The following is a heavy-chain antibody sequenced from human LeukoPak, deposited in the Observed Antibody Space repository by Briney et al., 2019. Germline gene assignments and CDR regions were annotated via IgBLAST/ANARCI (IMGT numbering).Heavy chain of an antibody. CDR1: GYTFTSYY. D-gene: IGHD2-2*01. V-gene: IGHV1-46*01. CDR3: ARENLDQPLGTAVDY. J-gene: IGHJ4*02. Sequence: ASVKVSCKASGYTFTSYYMHWVRQAPGQELEWMGIINPSGGSTSYAQKFQGRVTMTRDTSTSTVYMELSSLRSEDTAVYYCARENLDQPLGTAVDYWGQGTLVTVSS. CDR2: INPSGGST.